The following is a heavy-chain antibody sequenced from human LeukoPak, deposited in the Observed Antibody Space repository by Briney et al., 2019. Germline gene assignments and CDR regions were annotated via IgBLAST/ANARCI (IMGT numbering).Heavy chain of an antibody. CDR3: ASSTGRTLAFDV. CDR1: GYTFTSYG. J-gene: IGHJ3*01. V-gene: IGHV1-8*03. D-gene: IGHD1-26*01. Sequence: GASVKVSCKASGYTFTSYGISWVRQAPGQGLEWMVWMSPSNGNTGFAQKFQGRVTLTWNTSITTAYMELSSLRSEDTAVYYCASSTGRTLAFDVWGQGTMVSVSS. CDR2: MSPSNGNT.